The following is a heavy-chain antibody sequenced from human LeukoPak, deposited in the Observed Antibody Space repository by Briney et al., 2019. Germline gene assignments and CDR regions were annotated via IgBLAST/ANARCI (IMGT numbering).Heavy chain of an antibody. J-gene: IGHJ4*02. V-gene: IGHV4-34*01. CDR3: ARGWRGYSYGQSPFDY. CDR2: INRSGST. D-gene: IGHD5-18*01. Sequence: SETLSLTCAVYGGSFSGYYWSWIRQPPGKGLEWIGEINRSGSTNYNPSPKSRVTISVDTSKNQFSLKLSSVTAADTAVYYCARGWRGYSYGQSPFDYWGQGTLVTVSS. CDR1: GGSFSGYY.